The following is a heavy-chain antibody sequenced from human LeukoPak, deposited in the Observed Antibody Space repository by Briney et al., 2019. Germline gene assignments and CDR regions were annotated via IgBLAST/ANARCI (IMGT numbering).Heavy chain of an antibody. CDR1: GGSISSSNFY. D-gene: IGHD5-18*01. CDR2: MYFRGST. Sequence: PSETLSLTCTVSGGSISSSNFYWGWIRQPPGKGLEWIGSMYFRGSTYDNPSLQSRVTISVDTSKNQFSLKLTSVTAADTAVYYCARAPGLGDTAMVGWFDPWGQGTLVTVSS. V-gene: IGHV4-39*01. J-gene: IGHJ5*02. CDR3: ARAPGLGDTAMVGWFDP.